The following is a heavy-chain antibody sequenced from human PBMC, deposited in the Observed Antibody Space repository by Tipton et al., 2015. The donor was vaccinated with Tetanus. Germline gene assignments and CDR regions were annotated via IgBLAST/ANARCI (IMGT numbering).Heavy chain of an antibody. CDR3: ARGLCTSSSCPKHYFDY. CDR1: GFTFSTYS. V-gene: IGHV3-48*02. CDR2: IGVSSSPI. Sequence: LRLSCAASGFTFSTYSMNWVRQAPGKGLEWVSSIGVSSSPIYYADSVKGRFTISRDNAKNSLLLQMNSLRDEDTAVYYCARGLCTSSSCPKHYFDYWGQGTLVTVSS. D-gene: IGHD2-2*01. J-gene: IGHJ4*02.